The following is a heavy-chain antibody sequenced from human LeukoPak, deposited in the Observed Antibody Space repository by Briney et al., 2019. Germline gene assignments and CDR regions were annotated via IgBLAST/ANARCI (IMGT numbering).Heavy chain of an antibody. D-gene: IGHD2-2*01. J-gene: IGHJ4*02. CDR2: ISYDGSNK. CDR1: GFTFSSYG. CDR3: AKDPNAIVVVPAAGSMVDY. Sequence: PGGSLRLSCAASGFTFSSYGMHWVRQAPGKGLEWVAVISYDGSNKYYADSVKGRFTISRDNSKNTLYLQMNSLRAEDTAVYYCAKDPNAIVVVPAAGSMVDYWGQGTLVTVSS. V-gene: IGHV3-30*18.